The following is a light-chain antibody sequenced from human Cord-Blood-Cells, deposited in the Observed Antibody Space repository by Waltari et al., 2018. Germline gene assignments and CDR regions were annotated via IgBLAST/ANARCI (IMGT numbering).Light chain of an antibody. V-gene: IGKV3-20*01. CDR2: CAS. J-gene: IGKJ3*01. Sequence: EIVLTQSPGTLSSSPGERATLSCRASQSVSSSYLAGYQQKPGQARRLLIYCASSRATGVQDRFSSSGSGTDFTLTISRLEREDFAVYYCQQYGSSPPFGPGTKVDIK. CDR1: QSVSSSY. CDR3: QQYGSSPP.